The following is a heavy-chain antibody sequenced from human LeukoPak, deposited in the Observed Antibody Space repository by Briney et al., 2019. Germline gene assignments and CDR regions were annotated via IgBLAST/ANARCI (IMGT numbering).Heavy chain of an antibody. CDR1: GFTFSTYQ. J-gene: IGHJ4*02. V-gene: IGHV3-74*01. CDR3: ARIARGYSGYDPPFDY. Sequence: GGSLRLSCAASGFTFSTYQMHWVRQVPGKGLVWVSRVKSDGITTNYADSVKGRSTISRDNAKNTVDLQMNSLRVEDTAVYYCARIARGYSGYDPPFDYWGQGTLVTVSS. CDR2: VKSDGITT. D-gene: IGHD5-12*01.